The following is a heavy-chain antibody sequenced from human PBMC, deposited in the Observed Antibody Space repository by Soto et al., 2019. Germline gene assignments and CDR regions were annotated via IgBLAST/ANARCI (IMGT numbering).Heavy chain of an antibody. CDR1: GGSFIGYY. V-gene: IGHV4-34*01. Sequence: QVQLQQWGAGPLSPLETLSLTCGVSGGSFIGYYWAWIRQSPGKGLEWIGEINDRGSINYNPSLKSRVSISVDTSKNPYSLDLRSVTAADTAVYYCARESHDMLAGPHWVWDFDRWGRGTLVTVSS. CDR2: INDRGSI. J-gene: IGHJ2*01. CDR3: ARESHDMLAGPHWVWDFDR. D-gene: IGHD3-9*01.